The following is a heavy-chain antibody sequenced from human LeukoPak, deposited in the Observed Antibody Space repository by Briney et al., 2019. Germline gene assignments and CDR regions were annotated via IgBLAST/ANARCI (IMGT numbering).Heavy chain of an antibody. CDR3: ARVRERGFSGYDWRHFDY. V-gene: IGHV1-69*13. CDR1: GGTFSSYA. D-gene: IGHD5-12*01. J-gene: IGHJ4*02. CDR2: IIPILATA. Sequence: ASVKVSCKASGGTFSSYAISWVRQAPGQGLEWMGGIIPILATANYAQKFQGRVTITADESTSTAYMELSSLRSEDTAVYYCARVRERGFSGYDWRHFDYWGQGALVTVSS.